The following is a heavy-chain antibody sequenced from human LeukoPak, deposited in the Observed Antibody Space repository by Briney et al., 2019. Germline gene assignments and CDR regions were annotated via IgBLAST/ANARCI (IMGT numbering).Heavy chain of an antibody. Sequence: GGSLRLSCAASGFTFSSYSMNWVRQAPGKGLEWDSSISSSSSYIYYTDSVKGRFTISRDNAKNSLYLQMNSLRAEDTAVYYCAREGSAVAGSEYFDYWGQGTLVTVSS. CDR1: GFTFSSYS. CDR2: ISSSSSYI. CDR3: AREGSAVAGSEYFDY. J-gene: IGHJ4*02. V-gene: IGHV3-21*01. D-gene: IGHD6-19*01.